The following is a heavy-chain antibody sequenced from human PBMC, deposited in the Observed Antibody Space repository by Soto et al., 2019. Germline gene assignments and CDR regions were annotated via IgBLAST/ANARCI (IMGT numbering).Heavy chain of an antibody. CDR2: IIPIFGTA. V-gene: IGHV1-69*13. J-gene: IGHJ4*02. Sequence: WASVKVSCKASGGTFSSYAISWVRQAPGQGLEWMGGIIPIFGTANYAQKFQGRVTITADESTSTAYMELSSLRSEDTAVYYCARDSRRDGYNRAFDYWGQGALVTVSS. D-gene: IGHD5-12*01. CDR3: ARDSRRDGYNRAFDY. CDR1: GGTFSSYA.